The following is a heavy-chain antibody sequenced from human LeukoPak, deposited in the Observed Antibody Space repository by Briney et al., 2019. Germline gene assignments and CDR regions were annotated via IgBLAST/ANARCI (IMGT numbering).Heavy chain of an antibody. D-gene: IGHD6-13*01. V-gene: IGHV3-30*02. CDR2: IRYDGSNK. CDR1: GFTFSSYG. Sequence: PGGSLRLSCAASGFTFSSYGMHWVRQAPGKGLEWVAFIRYDGSNKYYADSVKGRFTISRDNSKNTLYLQMNSLRAEDTAVYYCAKGPTTSGIAAAGTRGHFDYWGQGTLVTVSS. CDR3: AKGPTTSGIAAAGTRGHFDY. J-gene: IGHJ4*02.